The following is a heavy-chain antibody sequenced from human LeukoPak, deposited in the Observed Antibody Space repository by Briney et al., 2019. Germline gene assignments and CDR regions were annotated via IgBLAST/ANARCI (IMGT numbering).Heavy chain of an antibody. J-gene: IGHJ4*02. CDR2: INPNSGGT. CDR3: AREPCSSTSCGNENDDDY. D-gene: IGHD2-2*01. Sequence: GASVKVSCKASGYTLTGYYMHWVRHAPGQGLEWMGWINPNSGGTNYAQKFQGRVTMTRDTSISTAYMELSRLRSDDTAVYYCAREPCSSTSCGNENDDDYWGQGTLVTVSS. V-gene: IGHV1-2*02. CDR1: GYTLTGYY.